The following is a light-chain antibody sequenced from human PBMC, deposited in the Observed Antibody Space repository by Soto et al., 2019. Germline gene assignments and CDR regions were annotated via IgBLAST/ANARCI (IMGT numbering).Light chain of an antibody. CDR2: EVS. V-gene: IGLV2-14*01. CDR1: SSDVGGYNY. J-gene: IGLJ1*01. CDR3: SSYTSSSTLESV. Sequence: QSVLTQPASVSGSPGQSITISCTGTSSDVGGYNYVSWYQQHPGKAPKLMIYEVSNRPSGVSNRFSGSKSGHTASLTISGLQAEDEADYYCSSYTSSSTLESVFGTGTKVTVL.